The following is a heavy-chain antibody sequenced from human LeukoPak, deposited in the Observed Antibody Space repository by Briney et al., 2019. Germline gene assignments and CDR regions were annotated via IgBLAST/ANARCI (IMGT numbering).Heavy chain of an antibody. CDR3: ARDFSKLRFLEWSGFDP. CDR1: GYTFTSYG. J-gene: IGHJ5*02. Sequence: SVKVSCKASGYTFTSYGISWVRQAPGQGLEWMGGIIPIFGTANYAQKFQGRVTITADESTSTAYMELSSLRSEDTAVYYCARDFSKLRFLEWSGFDPWGQGTLVTVSS. CDR2: IIPIFGTA. D-gene: IGHD3-3*01. V-gene: IGHV1-69*13.